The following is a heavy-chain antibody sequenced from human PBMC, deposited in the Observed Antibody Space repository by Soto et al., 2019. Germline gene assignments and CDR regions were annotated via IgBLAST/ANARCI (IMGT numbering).Heavy chain of an antibody. CDR3: ATSTVSYVDIVSSTTRGYFDH. J-gene: IGHJ4*02. D-gene: IGHD5-12*01. CDR1: GYRFSSYW. CDR2: NYPNDSRV. V-gene: IGHV5-51*01. Sequence: PGESLKISCQTSGYRFSSYWIVWVRQMLGKGLEWMGINYPNDSRVKYNPSVQGQVTMSVDRSISTAYLQWSSLKASDTAIYYCATSTVSYVDIVSSTTRGYFDHWGQGTLVTVSS.